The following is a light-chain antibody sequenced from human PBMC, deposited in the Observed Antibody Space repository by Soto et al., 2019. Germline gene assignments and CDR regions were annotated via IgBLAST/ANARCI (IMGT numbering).Light chain of an antibody. V-gene: IGLV2-14*01. CDR2: DVS. J-gene: IGLJ1*01. Sequence: QSALTQPASVSGSPGQSITISCTGTSSDVGNYDYVSCYQQPPGKAPKLMIFDVSNRPSGVSNRFSGYKYGNKASLTIYGLQDEVYDDYYSTSYAGARTYVFGTGTKVTVL. CDR3: TSYAGARTYV. CDR1: SSDVGNYDY.